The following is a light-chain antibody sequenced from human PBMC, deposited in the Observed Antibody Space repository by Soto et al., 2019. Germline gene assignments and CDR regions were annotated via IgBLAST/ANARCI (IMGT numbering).Light chain of an antibody. CDR2: AAS. CDR3: QQYGSAPFT. Sequence: EVVLTQSPGTLSLSPAERATLSCRDSQTVTTSQLTWFQQKPGQAPRLLIYAASIRAAGIPDRFSGSGSGTAFTLTISRLEPEDFAVYYCQQYGSAPFTFGGGTKVEIK. V-gene: IGKV3-20*01. CDR1: QTVTTSQ. J-gene: IGKJ4*01.